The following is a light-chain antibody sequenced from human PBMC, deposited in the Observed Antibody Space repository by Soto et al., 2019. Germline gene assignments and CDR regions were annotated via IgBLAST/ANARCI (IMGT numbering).Light chain of an antibody. Sequence: EIVLTQSPCTLSLSPGERASLSCRASQSVSSSHLAWYQQKPGQAPRLLIYGASSRATGIPDRFSGSGSGTDFTLTISRLEPEDFVVYYCHQYGSSPPLTFGGGTKVDIK. J-gene: IGKJ4*01. CDR2: GAS. CDR1: QSVSSSH. CDR3: HQYGSSPPLT. V-gene: IGKV3-20*01.